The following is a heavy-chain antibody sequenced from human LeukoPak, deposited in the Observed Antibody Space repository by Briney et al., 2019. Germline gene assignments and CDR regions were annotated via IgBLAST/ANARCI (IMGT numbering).Heavy chain of an antibody. D-gene: IGHD5-24*01. CDR1: GFTFDDYA. V-gene: IGHV3-9*01. Sequence: GGSLRLSCAASGFTFDDYAMHWVRQAPGKGLEWVSGISWNSGSIGYADSVKGRFTISRDNAKNSLYPQMNSLRAEDTAVYYCARVSGRWLRGNAFDIWGQGTMVTVSS. CDR3: ARVSGRWLRGNAFDI. CDR2: ISWNSGSI. J-gene: IGHJ3*02.